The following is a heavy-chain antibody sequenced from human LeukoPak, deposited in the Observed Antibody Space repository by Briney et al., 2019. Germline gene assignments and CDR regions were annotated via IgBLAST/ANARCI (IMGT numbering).Heavy chain of an antibody. CDR3: ATAAPCYGSGRHRRYFDY. CDR1: GYTFTSYD. Sequence: ASVKVSCKASGYTFTSYDINWVRQATGQGLEWMGWMNPNSGNTGYAQKFQGRVTMTRNTSISTAYMELSSLRSEDTAVYYCATAAPCYGSGRHRRYFDYWGQGTLVTVSS. CDR2: MNPNSGNT. J-gene: IGHJ4*02. V-gene: IGHV1-8*01. D-gene: IGHD3-10*01.